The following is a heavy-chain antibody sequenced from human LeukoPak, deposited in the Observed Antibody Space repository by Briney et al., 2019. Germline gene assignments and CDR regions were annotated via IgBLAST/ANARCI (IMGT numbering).Heavy chain of an antibody. Sequence: GGSLRLSCAASGFTFSSYAMSWVRQATGKGLEWVSAISGSGGSTYYADSVKGRFTISRDNSKNTLYLQMNSLRAEDTAVYYCATFTAMVRDYYYYYGMDVWGQGTTVTVSS. CDR1: GFTFSSYA. CDR3: ATFTAMVRDYYYYYGMDV. CDR2: ISGSGGST. V-gene: IGHV3-23*01. J-gene: IGHJ6*02. D-gene: IGHD5-18*01.